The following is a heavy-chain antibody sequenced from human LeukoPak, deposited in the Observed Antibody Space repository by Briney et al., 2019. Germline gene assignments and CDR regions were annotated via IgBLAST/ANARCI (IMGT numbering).Heavy chain of an antibody. V-gene: IGHV4-39*01. CDR3: ARHSYRRYSNGWYINYFDY. J-gene: IGHJ4*02. Sequence: SETLSLTCTVSGDSISTSSYYWGWIRQPPGKGLEWIGSVYYTGSTHYNPSLKSRVTMSVDTSKKQFYLTVTSVTAADTAAYFCARHSYRRYSNGWYINYFDYWGQGTLATVSS. D-gene: IGHD6-19*01. CDR1: GDSISTSSYY. CDR2: VYYTGST.